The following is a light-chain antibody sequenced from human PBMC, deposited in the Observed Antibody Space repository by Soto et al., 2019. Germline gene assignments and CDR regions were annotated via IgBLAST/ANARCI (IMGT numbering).Light chain of an antibody. Sequence: DIVMTQSPDSLAVSLGERATINCKSSQSVLYSSNNKNYLAWYQQKPGQPPKLLIYWASTRESGVPDRFSGSGSGTDFTLTISSLQDEDVEVYYCQQYDSAHWTLGQGTKVDIK. CDR2: WAS. CDR1: QSVLYSSNNKNY. CDR3: QQYDSAHWT. V-gene: IGKV4-1*01. J-gene: IGKJ1*01.